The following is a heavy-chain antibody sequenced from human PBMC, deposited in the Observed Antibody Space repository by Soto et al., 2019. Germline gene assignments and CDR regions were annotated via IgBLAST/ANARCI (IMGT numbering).Heavy chain of an antibody. CDR3: ARGYYDSSGFDAFDI. Sequence: QLQLHESGSGLVKPSQTLSLTCAVSGGSISSGGYSWSWIRQPPGKGLEWIGYIYHSGSTYYNPSLKSRVTISVDRSKNQFSLKLSSVTAADTAVYYCARGYYDSSGFDAFDIWGQGTMVTVSS. CDR1: GGSISSGGYS. CDR2: IYHSGST. D-gene: IGHD3-22*01. J-gene: IGHJ3*02. V-gene: IGHV4-30-2*01.